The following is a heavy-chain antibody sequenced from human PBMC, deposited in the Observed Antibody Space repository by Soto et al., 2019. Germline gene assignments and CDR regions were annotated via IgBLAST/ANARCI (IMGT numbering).Heavy chain of an antibody. Sequence: GGSLRLSCAASGFTFSSYGMHWVRQAPGKGLEWVAVISYDGSNKYYADSVKGRFTISRDNSKNTLYLQMNSLRAEDTAVYYCAKGTQHYYYYYGMDVWGQGNTVTVSS. D-gene: IGHD1-7*01. CDR1: GFTFSSYG. J-gene: IGHJ6*02. CDR2: ISYDGSNK. CDR3: AKGTQHYYYYYGMDV. V-gene: IGHV3-30*18.